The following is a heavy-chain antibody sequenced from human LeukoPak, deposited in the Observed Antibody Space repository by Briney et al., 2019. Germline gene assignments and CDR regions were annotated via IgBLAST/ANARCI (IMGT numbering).Heavy chain of an antibody. CDR3: ARHSSGWYYFDY. CDR2: IYSGGNT. CDR1: GFTVSSNY. J-gene: IGHJ4*02. D-gene: IGHD6-19*01. Sequence: GGSLRLSCAASGFTVSSNYMSWVRQVPGKGLEWVSVIYSGGNTYYADSVKGRFTISRDNSKNTLYLHMSSLRAEDTAVYYCARHSSGWYYFDYWGQGTLVTVSS. V-gene: IGHV3-66*04.